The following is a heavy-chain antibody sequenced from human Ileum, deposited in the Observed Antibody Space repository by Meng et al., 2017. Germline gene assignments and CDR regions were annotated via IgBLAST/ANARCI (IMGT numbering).Heavy chain of an antibody. CDR3: GRAPDY. CDR2: MYYSGST. CDR1: AGFISSNNYY. V-gene: IGHV4-39*07. Sequence: LALPDAGPGLVKPSETLSLTCSVSAGFISSNNYYWGWIRQPPGKGLEWIGSMYYSGSTYYNPSLKNRVTISRDLSKNQLYLNLYFVTAADTAVYYCGRAPDYWGQGTLVTVSS. J-gene: IGHJ4*02.